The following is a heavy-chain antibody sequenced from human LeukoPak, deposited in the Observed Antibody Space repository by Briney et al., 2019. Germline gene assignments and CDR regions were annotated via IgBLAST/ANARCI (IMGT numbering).Heavy chain of an antibody. J-gene: IGHJ4*02. D-gene: IGHD3-10*01. V-gene: IGHV3-21*01. Sequence: GGSLRLSCAASGFTFSSYSMNWVRQAPGKGLEWVSSISSSSSYIYYADSVKGRFTISRDNAKNSPYLQMNSLRAEDTAVYYCARDLWFGELGVDYFDYWGQGTLVTVSS. CDR2: ISSSSSYI. CDR1: GFTFSSYS. CDR3: ARDLWFGELGVDYFDY.